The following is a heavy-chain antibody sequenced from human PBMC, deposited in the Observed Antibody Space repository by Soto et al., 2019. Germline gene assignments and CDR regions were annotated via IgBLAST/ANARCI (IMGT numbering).Heavy chain of an antibody. J-gene: IGHJ6*03. D-gene: IGHD6-13*01. CDR3: ARPSIAATSPYYYYYYMDV. CDR2: INPNSGGA. V-gene: IGHV1-2*02. CDR1: GYTFTGYY. Sequence: ASVKVSCKASGYTFTGYYMHWVRQAPGQGLEWMGWINPNSGGANYAQKFQGRVTITADTSTSTAYMELSSLRSEDTAVYYCARPSIAATSPYYYYYYMDVWGKGTTVTVSS.